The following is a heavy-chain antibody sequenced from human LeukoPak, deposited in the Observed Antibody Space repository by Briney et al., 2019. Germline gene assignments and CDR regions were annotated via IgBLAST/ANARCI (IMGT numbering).Heavy chain of an antibody. CDR3: AKDRAAGYYYDSTGYFDY. V-gene: IGHV3-30*02. CDR2: IRYDGSNK. Sequence: GGSLRLXCAASGFTCSSYGMHWVRRAPGKGLESVAFIRYDGSNKYYADSVKGRFTISRDNSKNTLYLQMNSLRVEDTAVYYCAKDRAAGYYYDSTGYFDYWGQGTLVTVSS. D-gene: IGHD3-22*01. CDR1: GFTCSSYG. J-gene: IGHJ4*02.